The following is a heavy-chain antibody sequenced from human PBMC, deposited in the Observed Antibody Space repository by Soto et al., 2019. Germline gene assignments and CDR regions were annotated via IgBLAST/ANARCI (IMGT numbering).Heavy chain of an antibody. CDR1: GFTCSFCA. V-gene: IGHV3-23*01. J-gene: IGHJ5*02. CDR2: LSGSGGTT. CDR3: ARDHSHDFWSGYQNWFDP. D-gene: IGHD3-3*01. Sequence: GGSLRLSCAASGFTCSFCAMSWVRQTPGKGLEWVSTLSGSGGTTYYADSVKGQFTISRDNAKNSLYLQMNSLRAEDTAVYYCARDHSHDFWSGYQNWFDPWGQGTLVTVSS.